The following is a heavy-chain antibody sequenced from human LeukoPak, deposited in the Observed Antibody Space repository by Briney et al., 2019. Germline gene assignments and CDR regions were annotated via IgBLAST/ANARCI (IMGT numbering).Heavy chain of an antibody. CDR1: GFTFSSYG. Sequence: GGSLRLSCAASGFTFSSYGMHWVRQAPGKGLEWVAVISYDGSNKYYADSVKGRFTISRDNSKNTLYLQMNSLRAEDTAVYYCAKDEDGSGSYYSSGHLDYWGQGTLVTVSS. V-gene: IGHV3-30*18. CDR2: ISYDGSNK. J-gene: IGHJ4*02. CDR3: AKDEDGSGSYYSSGHLDY. D-gene: IGHD3-10*01.